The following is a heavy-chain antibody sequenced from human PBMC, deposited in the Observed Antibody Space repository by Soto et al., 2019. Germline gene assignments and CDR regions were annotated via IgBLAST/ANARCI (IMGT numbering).Heavy chain of an antibody. Sequence: SETLSLTCTVSGGSTSSDNYWSWIRQPPGKGLEWIGHIYYSGNTDYNPSLKSRLAISIDTSKNQFSLKLSSVAAADTAVYFCAREGGESSDGLYYFDSWGQGSLVTVPQ. CDR1: GGSTSSDNY. D-gene: IGHD3-16*01. V-gene: IGHV4-30-4*01. CDR2: IYYSGNT. CDR3: AREGGESSDGLYYFDS. J-gene: IGHJ4*02.